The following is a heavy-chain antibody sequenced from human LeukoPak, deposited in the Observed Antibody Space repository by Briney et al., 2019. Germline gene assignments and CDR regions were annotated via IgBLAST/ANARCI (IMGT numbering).Heavy chain of an antibody. Sequence: PGGSLRLSCAASAFTVSNNFMTWVRQAPGKGLEWVSVIYSDGSTYYADSVKGRFTISRDNSKNTLCLQMNTLRAEDTAVYYCARDFFGWGYDAFDIWGQGTMVTVSS. D-gene: IGHD6-19*01. CDR2: IYSDGST. J-gene: IGHJ3*02. CDR1: AFTVSNNF. CDR3: ARDFFGWGYDAFDI. V-gene: IGHV3-53*01.